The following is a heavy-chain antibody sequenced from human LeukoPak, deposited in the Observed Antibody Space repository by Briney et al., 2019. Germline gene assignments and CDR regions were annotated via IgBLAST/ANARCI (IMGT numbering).Heavy chain of an antibody. CDR3: ASIISLTGTITS. J-gene: IGHJ5*02. CDR2: IYHSGST. Sequence: PSETLSLTCAVSGYSISSGHYWGWIRQPPGKGLEWIGSIYHSGSTYYNPSLKSRVTISVDTSKNQLSLKLSSVTAADTAVYYCASIISLTGTITSWGQGTLVTVSS. D-gene: IGHD1-20*01. CDR1: GYSISSGHY. V-gene: IGHV4-38-2*01.